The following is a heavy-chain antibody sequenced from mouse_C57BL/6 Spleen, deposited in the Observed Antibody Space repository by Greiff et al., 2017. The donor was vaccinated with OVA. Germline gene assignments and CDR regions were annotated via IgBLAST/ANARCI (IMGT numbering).Heavy chain of an antibody. V-gene: IGHV1-82*01. CDR1: GYAFSSSW. Sequence: VHLVESGPELVKPGASVKISCKASGYAFSSSWMNWVKQRPGKGLEWIGRIYPGDGDTNYNGKFKGKATLTADKSSSTAYMQLSSLTSEDSAVYFCARWTGGFAYWGQGTLVTVSA. CDR3: ARWTGGFAY. J-gene: IGHJ3*01. CDR2: IYPGDGDT.